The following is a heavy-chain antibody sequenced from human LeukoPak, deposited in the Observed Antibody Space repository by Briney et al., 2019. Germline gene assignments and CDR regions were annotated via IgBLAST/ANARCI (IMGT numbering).Heavy chain of an antibody. CDR2: IWNDGSNK. CDR3: ARDLDGTHDY. CDR1: GFTFSSYG. V-gene: IGHV3-33*01. Sequence: GRSQRLSCAASGFTFSSYGMHRVRQAPGKGLEWVAVIWNDGSNKYYADSVKGRFTISRDNSKNTLYLQMNSLRAEDTAVYYCARDLDGTHDYWGQGTLVTVSS. J-gene: IGHJ4*02.